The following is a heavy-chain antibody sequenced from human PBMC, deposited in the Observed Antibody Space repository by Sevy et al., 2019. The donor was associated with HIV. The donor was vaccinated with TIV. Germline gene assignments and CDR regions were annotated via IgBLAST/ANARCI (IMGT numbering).Heavy chain of an antibody. V-gene: IGHV3-30-3*01. J-gene: IGHJ4*01. Sequence: GSLRLSCAASGFAFSSHAMHWVRQAPGKGLEWVAVISYEGTETFYAASVEGRFTISRDNSKNMLFLQINSLRPEDTAVYYCARDGGYSIKWYPLYWGHGTLVTVSS. CDR2: ISYEGTET. CDR1: GFAFSSHA. D-gene: IGHD6-13*01. CDR3: ARDGGYSIKWYPLY.